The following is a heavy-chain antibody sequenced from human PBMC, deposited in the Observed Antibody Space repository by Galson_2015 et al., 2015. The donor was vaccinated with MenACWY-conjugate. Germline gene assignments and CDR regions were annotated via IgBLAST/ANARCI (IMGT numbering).Heavy chain of an antibody. Sequence: ETLSLTCTVSGGSISSYYWSWIRQPPGKGLEWIGYIYYSGSTNYNPSLKSRVTISVDTSKNQFSLKLSSVTAADTAVYYCARGDPIRGAVDYWGQGTLVTVSS. CDR2: IYYSGST. D-gene: IGHD1-26*01. CDR3: ARGDPIRGAVDY. V-gene: IGHV4-59*01. J-gene: IGHJ4*02. CDR1: GGSISSYY.